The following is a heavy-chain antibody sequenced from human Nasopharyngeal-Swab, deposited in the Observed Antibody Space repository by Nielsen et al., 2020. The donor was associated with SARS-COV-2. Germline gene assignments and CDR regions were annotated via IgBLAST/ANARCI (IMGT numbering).Heavy chain of an antibody. Sequence: GGSLRLSCAASGFTFSSYAMSWVRPAPGKGLEWVSANSGSGGSTYYADSVKGRFTISRDNSKNTLYLQMNSLRAEDTAVYYCAKDQGDQWLVLDFWGQGTLVTVSS. CDR1: GFTFSSYA. D-gene: IGHD6-19*01. CDR2: NSGSGGST. J-gene: IGHJ4*02. CDR3: AKDQGDQWLVLDF. V-gene: IGHV3-23*01.